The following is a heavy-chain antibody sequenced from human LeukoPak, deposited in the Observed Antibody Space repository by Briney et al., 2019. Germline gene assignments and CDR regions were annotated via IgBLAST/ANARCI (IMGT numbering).Heavy chain of an antibody. CDR3: ARDSGGYFDRNHFDY. J-gene: IGHJ4*02. V-gene: IGHV3-21*06. Sequence: GGSLRLSCVASGFTFSSYNMNWVRQAPGKGLEWVSFISTSSSYIYYADSVKGRFTISRHNAKNSLYLEMNSLRAEDTAVYYCARDSGGYFDRNHFDYWGQGTLVTVSS. CDR1: GFTFSSYN. CDR2: ISTSSSYI. D-gene: IGHD3-9*01.